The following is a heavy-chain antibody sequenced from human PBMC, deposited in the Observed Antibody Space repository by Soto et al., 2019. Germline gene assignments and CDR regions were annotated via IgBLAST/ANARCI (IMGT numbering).Heavy chain of an antibody. Sequence: QVQLVQSGAEVKKPGSSVTVSCKASGGTFGNSAISWVRQAPGQGLEWMGGIIPIFPTPDYAQKFQGIVTILADECTTTACVEVTSLRSEDTSVYYCARDKVRQQLGGNYYYGIDVWCQGTTVTVSS. CDR2: IIPIFPTP. J-gene: IGHJ6*02. D-gene: IGHD3-10*01. V-gene: IGHV1-69*12. CDR3: ARDKVRQQLGGNYYYGIDV. CDR1: GGTFGNSA.